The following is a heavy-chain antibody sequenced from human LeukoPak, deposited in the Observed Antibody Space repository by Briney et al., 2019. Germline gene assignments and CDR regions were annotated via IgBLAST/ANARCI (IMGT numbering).Heavy chain of an antibody. CDR1: GFTFSDYG. CDR2: ISNEGRVQ. Sequence: PGGSLRLSCAASGFTFSDYGMHWVRQAPGKGLEWVTVISNEGRVQYYADSVKGRFTISRDNAKNSLHLQMDSLSAEDTAVYYCARDFWSGYYTEDWGQGTLVTVSS. CDR3: ARDFWSGYYTED. V-gene: IGHV3-30*03. D-gene: IGHD3-3*01. J-gene: IGHJ4*02.